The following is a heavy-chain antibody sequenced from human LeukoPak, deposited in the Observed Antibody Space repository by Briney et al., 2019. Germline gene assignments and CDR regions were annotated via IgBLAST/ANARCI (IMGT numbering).Heavy chain of an antibody. CDR3: ARAPLSGTYYTDAFDI. Sequence: PSETLSLTCAVYGGSFSGYYWSWIRQPPGKGLEWIGEINHSGSTNYNPSLKSRVTISVDTSKNQFSLKLSSVTAADTAVYFCARAPLSGTYYTDAFDIWGQGTMVTVSS. V-gene: IGHV4-34*01. CDR2: INHSGST. D-gene: IGHD1-26*01. CDR1: GGSFSGYY. J-gene: IGHJ3*02.